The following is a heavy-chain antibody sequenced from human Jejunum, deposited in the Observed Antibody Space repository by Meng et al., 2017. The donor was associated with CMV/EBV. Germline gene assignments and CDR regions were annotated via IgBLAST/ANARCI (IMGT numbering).Heavy chain of an antibody. CDR2: INHSGST. V-gene: IGHV4-34*01. CDR3: ARGLGYGNNINYFDS. J-gene: IGHJ4*02. D-gene: IGHD5-24*01. Sequence: YGGVFPAYSVSWIRQSPGKGLEWVGNINHSGSTNYNQSLKSRVLMSLDTSKNQFSLRLTSVTAADTALYYCARGLGYGNNINYFDSWGQGILVTVSS. CDR1: GGVFPAYS.